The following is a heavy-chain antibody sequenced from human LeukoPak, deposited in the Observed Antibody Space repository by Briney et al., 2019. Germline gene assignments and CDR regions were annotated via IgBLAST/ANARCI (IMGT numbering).Heavy chain of an antibody. CDR2: IYYSGST. V-gene: IGHV4-39*01. J-gene: IGHJ6*02. CDR3: ATLGVSRGSRYYYYYGMDV. Sequence: SETLSLTCTVSGGSISSSVYYWGWIRQPPGKGLEWIGSIYYSGSTYYNPSLKSRVAISVDTSKNQFSLKLSSVTAADTAVYYCATLGVSRGSRYYYYYGMDVWGQGTTVTVSS. D-gene: IGHD2-8*01. CDR1: GGSISSSVYY.